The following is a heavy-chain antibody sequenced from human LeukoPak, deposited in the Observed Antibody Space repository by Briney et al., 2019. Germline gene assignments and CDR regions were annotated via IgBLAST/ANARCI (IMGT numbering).Heavy chain of an antibody. CDR3: ARGRLKRVIPGLRFNCFDP. CDR1: GGSISGYY. Sequence: PSGTLSLTCTVSGGSISGYYWSWIRQPPGKGLEWICYIYYSRSTNYNPSLTSRVTISVDSSKNQFSLKLSSVTAADTAVYYCARGRLKRVIPGLRFNCFDPWGQGTLVTVSS. CDR2: IYYSRST. D-gene: IGHD3-22*01. J-gene: IGHJ5*02. V-gene: IGHV4-59*12.